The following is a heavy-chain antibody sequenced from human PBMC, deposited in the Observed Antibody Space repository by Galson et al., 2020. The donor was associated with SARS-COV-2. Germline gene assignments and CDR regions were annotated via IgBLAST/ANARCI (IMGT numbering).Heavy chain of an antibody. CDR2: IYTSGST. J-gene: IGHJ5*02. CDR3: ARESTMIPSWFDP. CDR1: GGSISSGSYY. Sequence: SETLSLTCTVSGGSISSGSYYWSWIRQPAGKGLEWIGRIYTSGSTNYNPSLKSRVTISVDTSKNQFSLKLSSVTAADTAVYYCARESTMIPSWFDPWGQGTLVTVSS. D-gene: IGHD3-22*01. V-gene: IGHV4-61*02.